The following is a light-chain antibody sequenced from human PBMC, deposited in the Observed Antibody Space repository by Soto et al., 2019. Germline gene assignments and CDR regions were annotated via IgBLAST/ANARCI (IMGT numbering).Light chain of an antibody. V-gene: IGLV1-47*01. CDR1: SSNIGSQF. Sequence: QSVLTQPPSASGTPGQRVTISCSGSSSNIGSQFVYWYQHLPGTAPKLLISRNNQRPSGVPDRFSGSKSGTSASLAISGLRSEDEADYYCAAWDDSLREYVFGTGTKLTVL. CDR2: RNN. J-gene: IGLJ1*01. CDR3: AAWDDSLREYV.